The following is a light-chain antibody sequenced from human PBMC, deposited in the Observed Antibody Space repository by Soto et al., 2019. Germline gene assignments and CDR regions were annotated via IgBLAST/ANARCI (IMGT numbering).Light chain of an antibody. J-gene: IGKJ2*01. CDR1: ATISTW. CDR2: HAS. Sequence: DIQMTQSPSTLSASVGDRVTITCRASATISTWLAWYQQKPGKAPKLLIYHASTLQSGVPSRFIGSASWTQFTLTIASLQPDDFATYYCQQYSSYSYTFGQGTKLEI. V-gene: IGKV1-5*01. CDR3: QQYSSYSYT.